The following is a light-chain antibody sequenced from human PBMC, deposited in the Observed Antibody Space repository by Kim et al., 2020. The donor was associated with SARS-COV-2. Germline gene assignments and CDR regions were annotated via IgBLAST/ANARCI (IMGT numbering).Light chain of an antibody. CDR1: SLRSYY. V-gene: IGLV3-19*01. CDR3: NSQDSSGNHWV. Sequence: ALGQRGRITCQGDSLRSYYASWYQQKQGQAPVLVIYGKDNRPSGIADRFCGSSSGNTASLTITGAQAEDEADYYCNSQDSSGNHWVLGGGTHLTVL. CDR2: GKD. J-gene: IGLJ3*02.